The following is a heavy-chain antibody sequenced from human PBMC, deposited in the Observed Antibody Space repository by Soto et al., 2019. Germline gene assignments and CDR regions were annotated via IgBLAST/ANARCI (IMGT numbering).Heavy chain of an antibody. CDR1: GGSISNTNSY. CDR3: ARHLAGSRSYVYNGMDV. CDR2: IYYSDTT. D-gene: IGHD3-10*01. Sequence: PSETLSLTCSVSGGSISNTNSYWGWIRQPPGKGLEWIGTIYYSDTTLYNPSLKSRVTIFVDTSKNQFSLKLGSATATDTAVYYCARHLAGSRSYVYNGMDVWGQGTTVTVSS. J-gene: IGHJ6*02. V-gene: IGHV4-39*01.